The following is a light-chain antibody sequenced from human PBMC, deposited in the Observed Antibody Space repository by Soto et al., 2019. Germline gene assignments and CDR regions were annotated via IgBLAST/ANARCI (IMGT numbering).Light chain of an antibody. Sequence: QSVLTQPASVSGSPGQSIAISCTGTSSDVGDYSLVSWYQQYPGRAPKLMIYEVSNRPSGVSNRFSGSKSGNTASLTISGLQAEDEADYYCSSFRSGSTWVFGGGTKLTVL. J-gene: IGLJ3*02. CDR1: SSDVGDYSL. CDR3: SSFRSGSTWV. V-gene: IGLV2-14*02. CDR2: EVS.